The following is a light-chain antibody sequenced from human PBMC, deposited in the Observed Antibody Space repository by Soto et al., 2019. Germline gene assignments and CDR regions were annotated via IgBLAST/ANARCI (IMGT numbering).Light chain of an antibody. V-gene: IGLV2-14*01. CDR3: SSYTNIRPYV. J-gene: IGLJ1*01. CDR1: SSDVGGYNY. CDR2: EVS. Sequence: QSLLTQPASVSGSPGQSITISCTGTSSDVGGYNYVSWYQHHPGKAPKLMIYEVSNRPSGVSNRFSGSKSGNTASLTISGLQAEDEAEYYCSSYTNIRPYVVVTGSKVPVL.